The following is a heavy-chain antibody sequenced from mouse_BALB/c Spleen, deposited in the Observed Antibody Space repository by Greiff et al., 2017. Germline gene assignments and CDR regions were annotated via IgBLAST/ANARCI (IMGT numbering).Heavy chain of an antibody. CDR2: ISSGGSYT. D-gene: IGHD4-1*01. J-gene: IGHJ4*01. Sequence: EVKLMESGGGLVKPGGSLKLSCAASGFTFSSYAMSWVRQSPEKRLEWVAEISSGGSYTYYPDTVTGRFTISRDNAKNTLYLEMSSLRSEDTAMYYCARELGRRDAMDYWGQGTSVTVSS. CDR1: GFTFSSYA. V-gene: IGHV5-9-4*01. CDR3: ARELGRRDAMDY.